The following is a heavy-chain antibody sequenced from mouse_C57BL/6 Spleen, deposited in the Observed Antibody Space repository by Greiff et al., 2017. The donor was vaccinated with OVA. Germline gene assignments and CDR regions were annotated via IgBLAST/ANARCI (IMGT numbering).Heavy chain of an antibody. CDR3: ARYRVNSWYFDV. J-gene: IGHJ1*03. CDR2: IRNKANGYTT. CDR1: GFTFTDYY. V-gene: IGHV7-3*01. D-gene: IGHD1-3*01. Sequence: AASGFTFTDYYMSWVRQPPGKALEWLGFIRNKANGYTTEYSASVKGRFTISRDNSQSILYLQMNALRAEDSATYYCARYRVNSWYFDVWGTGTTVTVSS.